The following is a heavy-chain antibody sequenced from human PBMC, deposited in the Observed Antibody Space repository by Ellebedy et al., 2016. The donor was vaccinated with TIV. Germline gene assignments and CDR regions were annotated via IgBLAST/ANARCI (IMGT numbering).Heavy chain of an antibody. V-gene: IGHV3-23*01. J-gene: IGHJ4*02. CDR2: ISGRGGST. CDR3: AKDRSPTMIALDF. CDR1: GFTFSSYA. Sequence: GESLKISCAASGFTFSSYAMSWVRQAPGKGLEWVSTISGRGGSTYYAGSVKGRFTVSRDTSKNTLYLRVNSLRADDTAIYYCAKDRSPTMIALDFWGQGTLVTVSS. D-gene: IGHD3-22*01.